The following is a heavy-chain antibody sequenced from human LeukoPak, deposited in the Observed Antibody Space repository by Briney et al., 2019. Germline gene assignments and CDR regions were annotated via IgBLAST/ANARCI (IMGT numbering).Heavy chain of an antibody. Sequence: ASVKVSCKASGYTFTSYAMNWVRQAPGQGLEWMGWINTNTGNPTYAQGFTGRFVFSLDTSVSTAYLQISSLKAEDTAVYYCARTYGSGPPTNYYYMDVWGKGTTVTVSS. CDR2: INTNTGNP. D-gene: IGHD3-10*01. J-gene: IGHJ6*03. CDR1: GYTFTSYA. V-gene: IGHV7-4-1*02. CDR3: ARTYGSGPPTNYYYMDV.